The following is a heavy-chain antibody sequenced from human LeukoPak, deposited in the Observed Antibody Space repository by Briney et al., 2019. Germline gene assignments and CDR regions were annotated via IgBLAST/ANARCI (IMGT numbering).Heavy chain of an antibody. D-gene: IGHD2-2*01. CDR1: GYTFTNYD. J-gene: IGHJ5*02. CDR2: INPNSGDT. CDR3: ARGSIVVVPAASVFDP. Sequence: GSSVKVSCKASGYTFTNYDINWVRQAPGQGLEWMGWINPNSGDTNFAQKFQGRVTMTRDTSISTAYMELSRLRSDDTAVYYCARGSIVVVPAASVFDPWGQGTLVTVSS. V-gene: IGHV1-2*02.